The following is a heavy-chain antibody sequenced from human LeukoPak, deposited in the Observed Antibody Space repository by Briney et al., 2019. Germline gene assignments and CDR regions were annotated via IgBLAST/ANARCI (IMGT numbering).Heavy chain of an antibody. Sequence: KTSETLSLTCTVSGGSLSNNYYYWGWIRQPPGKGLEWIGSIHYNGSTYYSPSLKSRVTLSVDTSKNQFSLKVSSVTAADTAVYYCARHPGRLLRYDCSPWGQGTLVTVSS. CDR3: ARHPGRLLRYDCSP. CDR1: GGSLSNNYYY. D-gene: IGHD2-21*02. J-gene: IGHJ5*02. CDR2: IHYNGST. V-gene: IGHV4-39*01.